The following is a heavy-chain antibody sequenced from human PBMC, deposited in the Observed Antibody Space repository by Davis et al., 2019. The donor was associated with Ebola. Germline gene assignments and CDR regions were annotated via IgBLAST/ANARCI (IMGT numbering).Heavy chain of an antibody. CDR2: ISYDGSNK. D-gene: IGHD2-15*01. J-gene: IGHJ5*02. CDR1: GFTFDDYA. V-gene: IGHV3-30-3*01. Sequence: GESLKISCAASGFTFDDYAMHWVRQAPGKGLEWVAVISYDGSNKYYADSVKGRFTNSRDNSKNTLYLQMNSLRAEDTAVYYCARGSRRYCSGGSCYSRAQINWFDPWGQGTLVTVSS. CDR3: ARGSRRYCSGGSCYSRAQINWFDP.